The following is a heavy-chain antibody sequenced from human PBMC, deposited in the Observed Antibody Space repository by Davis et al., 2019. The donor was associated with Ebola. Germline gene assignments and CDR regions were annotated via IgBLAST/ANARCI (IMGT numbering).Heavy chain of an antibody. Sequence: ASVKVSCKASGYIFTTYAIHWVRQAPGQRLEWMGWINAGNGNTKYSQKFQGRVTITRDTSASTAYMELSSLRSEDTAVYYCARRMLRAEAFDYWGQGTLVTVSS. V-gene: IGHV1-3*01. J-gene: IGHJ4*02. CDR3: ARRMLRAEAFDY. CDR1: GYIFTTYA. D-gene: IGHD2-15*01. CDR2: INAGNGNT.